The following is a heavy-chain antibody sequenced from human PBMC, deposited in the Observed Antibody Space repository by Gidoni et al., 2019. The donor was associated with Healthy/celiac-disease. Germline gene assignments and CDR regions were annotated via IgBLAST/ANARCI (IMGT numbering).Heavy chain of an antibody. CDR2: IYYSGST. D-gene: IGHD3-22*01. CDR1: GGSISRSSYY. V-gene: IGHV4-39*01. J-gene: IGHJ3*02. Sequence: QLQLQESGPGLVKPSETLSLTCTVSGGSISRSSYYWGWIRQPPGKGLEWIGSIYYSGSTYYNPSLKSRVTISVDTSKNQFSLKLSSVTAADTAVYYCARLPMIVVVITTFNAFDIWGQGTMVTVSS. CDR3: ARLPMIVVVITTFNAFDI.